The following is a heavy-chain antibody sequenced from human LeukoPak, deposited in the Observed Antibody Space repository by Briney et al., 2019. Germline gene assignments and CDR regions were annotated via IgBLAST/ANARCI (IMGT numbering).Heavy chain of an antibody. D-gene: IGHD4-11*01. Sequence: SETLSLTCTVSGGSISSYYWSWIRQPPGKGLEWIGEINHSGSTNYNPSLKSRVTISVDKSKNEFSLKLSSVTAADTAVYYCARVVAASSSNSLDYWGQGTLVTVSS. CDR1: GGSISSYY. CDR2: INHSGST. J-gene: IGHJ4*02. CDR3: ARVVAASSSNSLDY. V-gene: IGHV4-59*12.